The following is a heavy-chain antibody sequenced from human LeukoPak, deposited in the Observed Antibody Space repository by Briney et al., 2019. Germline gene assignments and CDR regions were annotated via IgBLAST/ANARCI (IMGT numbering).Heavy chain of an antibody. J-gene: IGHJ4*02. D-gene: IGHD7-27*01. Sequence: GASVKVSCKASGGTFSSYAISWVRQAPGQGLEGMGGIIPIFGTANYAQKFQGRVTITADESTSTAYMELSSLRSEDTAVYYCARGYVTGALGYYFDYWGQGTLVTVSS. CDR3: ARGYVTGALGYYFDY. CDR2: IIPIFGTA. CDR1: GGTFSSYA. V-gene: IGHV1-69*13.